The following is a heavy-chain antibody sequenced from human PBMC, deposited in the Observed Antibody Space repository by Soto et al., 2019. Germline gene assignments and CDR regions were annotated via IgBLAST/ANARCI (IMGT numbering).Heavy chain of an antibody. CDR2: ISSSSSTI. CDR1: GFTFSSYS. J-gene: IGHJ6*02. V-gene: IGHV3-48*02. CDR3: ARDSFSSGWYKPHYHGMDV. Sequence: PGGSLRLSCAASGFTFSSYSMNWVRQAPGKGLEWVSYISSSSSTIYYADSVKGRFTISRDNAKNSLYLQMNSLRDEDTAVYYCARDSFSSGWYKPHYHGMDVWGQGTTVTVSS. D-gene: IGHD6-19*01.